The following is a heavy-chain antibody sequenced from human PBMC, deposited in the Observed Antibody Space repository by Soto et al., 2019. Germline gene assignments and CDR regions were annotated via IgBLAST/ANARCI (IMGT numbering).Heavy chain of an antibody. Sequence: SETLSLTCAVYAGSFSGYYRSWLRQPPGKGLEWIGEVNHRGVTNYNPSLKSRVTISVDTSKNQFSLKLTSVTAADTAVYYCARGAVTGTPPLGYWGQGTLVTVSS. CDR3: ARGAVTGTPPLGY. CDR1: AGSFSGYY. V-gene: IGHV4-34*01. D-gene: IGHD6-19*01. CDR2: VNHRGVT. J-gene: IGHJ4*02.